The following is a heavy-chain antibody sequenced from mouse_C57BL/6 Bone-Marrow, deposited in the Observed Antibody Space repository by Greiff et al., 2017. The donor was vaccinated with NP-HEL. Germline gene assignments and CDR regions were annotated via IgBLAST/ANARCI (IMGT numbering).Heavy chain of an antibody. CDR1: GFSLTSYG. Sequence: QVQLQQSGPGLVQPSQSLSITCTVSGFSLTSYGVHWVRQSPGKGLEWLGVIWSGGSTDYNAAFISRLSISKDNSKSQVFFKMNSLQADDTAIYYWARRWGTTVVAPKVGAMDYWGQGTSVTVSS. J-gene: IGHJ4*01. CDR2: IWSGGST. V-gene: IGHV2-2*01. D-gene: IGHD1-1*01. CDR3: ARRWGTTVVAPKVGAMDY.